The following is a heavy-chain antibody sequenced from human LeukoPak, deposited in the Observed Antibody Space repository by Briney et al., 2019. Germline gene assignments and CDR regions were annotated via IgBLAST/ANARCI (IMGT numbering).Heavy chain of an antibody. V-gene: IGHV1-2*02. D-gene: IGHD3-22*01. Sequence: ASVKVSCKASGYTFTGHYMHWVRQAPGQGLEWMGWINPNSGGTNYAQKFQGRVTMTRDTSISTAYMELSRLRSDDTAVYYCARDQRYYYDSSAGKGTDYWGQGTLVTVSS. J-gene: IGHJ4*02. CDR2: INPNSGGT. CDR3: ARDQRYYYDSSAGKGTDY. CDR1: GYTFTGHY.